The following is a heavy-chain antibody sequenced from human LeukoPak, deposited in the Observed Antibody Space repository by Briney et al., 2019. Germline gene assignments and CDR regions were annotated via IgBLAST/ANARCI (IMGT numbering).Heavy chain of an antibody. D-gene: IGHD6-19*01. J-gene: IGHJ4*02. V-gene: IGHV3-66*01. Sequence: GGSLRLSCAASGFTVSSNYMSWVRQAPGKGLEWVSVIYSGGSTYYADSVKGRFTISRDNSKNTLYLQMNSLRAEDTAVYYCARSIGGWYSSGAYYFDYWGQGTLVTVSS. CDR2: IYSGGST. CDR3: ARSIGGWYSSGAYYFDY. CDR1: GFTVSSNY.